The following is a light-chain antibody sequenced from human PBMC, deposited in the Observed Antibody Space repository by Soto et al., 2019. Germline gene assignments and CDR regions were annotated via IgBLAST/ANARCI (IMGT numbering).Light chain of an antibody. CDR2: GAS. CDR3: QQYNNWPPMYS. V-gene: IGKV3-15*01. J-gene: IGKJ2*01. CDR1: QSVSRN. Sequence: EIVMTQSPATLSVSPGERAPLSCRASQSVSRNLALYQQKPGQAPRLIIYGASTRATGIPARFSGSGSGTEFTLTISSLQSEDFAVYYCQQYNNWPPMYSFGQGTKLEIK.